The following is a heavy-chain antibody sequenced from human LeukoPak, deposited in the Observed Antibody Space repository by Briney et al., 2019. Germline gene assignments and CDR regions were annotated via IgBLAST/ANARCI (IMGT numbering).Heavy chain of an antibody. CDR3: AKKKYYYGSGSYYFFDY. J-gene: IGHJ4*02. V-gene: IGHV1-46*01. D-gene: IGHD3-10*01. Sequence: ASVKVSCKASGYTFTSYYMHWVRQAPGQGLEWMGIINPSGGSTSYAQKFRGRVTMTRDMSTSTVYMELSSLRSDDTAVYYCAKKKYYYGSGSYYFFDYWGQGTLVTVSS. CDR1: GYTFTSYY. CDR2: INPSGGST.